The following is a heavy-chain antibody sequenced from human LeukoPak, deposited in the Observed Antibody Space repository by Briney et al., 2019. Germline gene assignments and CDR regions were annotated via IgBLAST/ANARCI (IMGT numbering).Heavy chain of an antibody. CDR2: ISSSSSYI. J-gene: IGHJ4*02. D-gene: IGHD3-3*01. CDR3: ARVGGDYDVLSGTQYFDY. CDR1: GFTFSSYS. Sequence: GGSLRLSCAASGFTFSSYSMNWVRQAPGKGLEWVSSISSSSSYIYYADSVKGRFTISRDNAKNSLYLQMNSLRAEDTAVYYCARVGGDYDVLSGTQYFDYWGQGTLVTVSS. V-gene: IGHV3-21*01.